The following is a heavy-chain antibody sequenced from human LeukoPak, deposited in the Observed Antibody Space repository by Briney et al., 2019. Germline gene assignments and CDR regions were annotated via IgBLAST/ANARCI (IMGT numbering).Heavy chain of an antibody. CDR1: GGSFSGYY. J-gene: IGHJ6*04. CDR2: INHSGST. CDR3: ARWGSIAVAGYYYYGRDV. V-gene: IGHV4-34*01. Sequence: SETLSLTCAVHGGSFSGYYWSWIRQPPGKWLDWIGEINHSGSTNYNPSLKSRVTISVDTSKNQLSLKLSSVTAADTAVYYCARWGSIAVAGYYYYGRDVWGKGTTVSVSS. D-gene: IGHD6-19*01.